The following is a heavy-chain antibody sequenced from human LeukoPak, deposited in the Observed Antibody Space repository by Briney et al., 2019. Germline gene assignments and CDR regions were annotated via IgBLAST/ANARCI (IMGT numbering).Heavy chain of an antibody. V-gene: IGHV3-15*01. J-gene: IGHJ4*02. Sequence: PGGSLRLSCAASGFNFANAYMSWVRQAPGKGLEWVGRIKNKVGGGTADYSAPVRGRFTISRDDSKNTLYLQMNSLQTEDTAVYYCTSDWGVLADNWGQGTLVTVSS. CDR2: IKNKVGGGTA. CDR1: GFNFANAY. CDR3: TSDWGVLADN. D-gene: IGHD3-16*01.